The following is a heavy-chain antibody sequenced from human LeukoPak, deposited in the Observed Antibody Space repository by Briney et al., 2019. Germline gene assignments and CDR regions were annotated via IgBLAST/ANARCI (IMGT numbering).Heavy chain of an antibody. J-gene: IGHJ4*02. D-gene: IGHD2-21*01. V-gene: IGHV4-59*08. CDR2: IYYSGST. CDR1: GGSISSYS. Sequence: PSETLSLTCTVSGGSISSYSWSWIRQPPGKGLEWIGYIYYSGSTNYNPSLKSRVTISVDTSKNQFSLKLSSVTAADTAVYYCARHRGRYSSVDYWGQGTLVTVSS. CDR3: ARHRGRYSSVDY.